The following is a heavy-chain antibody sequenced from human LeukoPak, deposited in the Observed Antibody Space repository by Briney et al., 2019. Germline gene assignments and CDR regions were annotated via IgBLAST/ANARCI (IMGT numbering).Heavy chain of an antibody. D-gene: IGHD3-10*01. Sequence: GGSLRLSCAASGFTFSDYYMSWIRQAPGTGLEWVSYISSSGSTIYYADSVKGRFTISRDNAKNSLYLQMNSLRAEDTAVYYCAREALWFGESNPYWGQGTLVTVSS. V-gene: IGHV3-11*01. J-gene: IGHJ4*02. CDR3: AREALWFGESNPY. CDR1: GFTFSDYY. CDR2: ISSSGSTI.